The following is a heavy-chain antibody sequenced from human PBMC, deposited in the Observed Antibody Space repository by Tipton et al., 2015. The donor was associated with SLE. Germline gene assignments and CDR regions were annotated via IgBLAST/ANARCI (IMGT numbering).Heavy chain of an antibody. J-gene: IGHJ3*02. Sequence: TLSLTCAVYGGSFSGYYWSWIRQPPGKGLEWIGEINHSGSTNYNPPLKSRVTISVDTSKNQFSLKLSSVTAADTAVYYCARDRPRLRFKSGAFDIWGQGTMVTVSS. CDR2: INHSGST. CDR3: ARDRPRLRFKSGAFDI. CDR1: GGSFSGYY. V-gene: IGHV4-34*01. D-gene: IGHD4-17*01.